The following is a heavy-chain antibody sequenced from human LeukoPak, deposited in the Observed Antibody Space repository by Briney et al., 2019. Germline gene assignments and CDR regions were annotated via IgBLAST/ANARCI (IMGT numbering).Heavy chain of an antibody. Sequence: GGSLRLSCAASGFTFSSYSMNWVRQAPGKGLEWVSSISSSSSYIYYADPVKGRFTISRDNAKNSLYLQMNSLRAEDTAVYYCARDREVVVIFDAFDIWGQGTMVTVSS. CDR3: ARDREVVVIFDAFDI. V-gene: IGHV3-21*01. CDR1: GFTFSSYS. J-gene: IGHJ3*02. CDR2: ISSSSSYI. D-gene: IGHD3-22*01.